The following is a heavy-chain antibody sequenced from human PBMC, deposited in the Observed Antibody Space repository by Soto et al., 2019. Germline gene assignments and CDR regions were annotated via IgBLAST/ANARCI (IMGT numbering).Heavy chain of an antibody. Sequence: GASVKVSCKASGYTFTTYGLSWVRQAPGQGLEWMGWISTYSGNTNYAQKLQGRVTMTTDTSTSTAYMELRSLKSDDTAVYYCARLWQGYDILTGYYHDAFDIWGQGTMVTV. V-gene: IGHV1-18*04. J-gene: IGHJ3*02. CDR1: GYTFTTYG. D-gene: IGHD3-9*01. CDR2: ISTYSGNT. CDR3: ARLWQGYDILTGYYHDAFDI.